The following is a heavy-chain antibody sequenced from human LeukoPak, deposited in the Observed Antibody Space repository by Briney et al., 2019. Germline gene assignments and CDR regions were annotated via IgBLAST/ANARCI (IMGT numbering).Heavy chain of an antibody. CDR2: IYYSGST. CDR3: ARSFGYFDN. D-gene: IGHD2-15*01. V-gene: IGHV4-61*01. CDR1: GGSVSSGSYY. Sequence: SETLSLTCTVSGGSVSSGSYYWSWIRQPPGKGLEWIGYIYYSGSTNYNPSLKSRVTISVDTSKNQFCLKLSSVTAADTAVYYCARSFGYFDNWGQGTLVTVSS. J-gene: IGHJ4*02.